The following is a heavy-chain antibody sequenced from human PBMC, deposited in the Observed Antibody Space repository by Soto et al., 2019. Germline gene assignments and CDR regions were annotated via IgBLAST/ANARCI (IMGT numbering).Heavy chain of an antibody. CDR2: IKPSDGDT. CDR1: GYSFSNYY. V-gene: IGHV1-46*03. D-gene: IGHD1-1*01. CDR3: AKERGGTDWENEALEN. Sequence: QVNLVQSGAEVKKPGASVKLSCQASGYSFSNYYMHWVRQAPGQGLEWMGIIKPSDGDTIYAQSFQGRVTVTGDTSTSTVYMELKGLTYEDTAVYYCAKERGGTDWENEALENWGQGTKVTVSS. J-gene: IGHJ3*01.